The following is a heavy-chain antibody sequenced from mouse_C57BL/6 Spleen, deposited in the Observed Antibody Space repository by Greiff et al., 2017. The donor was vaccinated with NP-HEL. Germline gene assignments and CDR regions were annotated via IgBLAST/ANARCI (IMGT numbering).Heavy chain of an antibody. Sequence: QVQLQQPGAELVKPGASVKMSCKASGYTFTSYWITWVKQRPGQGLEWIGDIYPGSGSTNYNEKFKSKATLTVDTSTSTAYMQLSSLTSEDSAVHYCARGIGNSNYDYTMDYWGQGTSVTVSS. CDR3: ARGIGNSNYDYTMDY. D-gene: IGHD2-5*01. V-gene: IGHV1-55*01. J-gene: IGHJ4*01. CDR2: IYPGSGST. CDR1: GYTFTSYW.